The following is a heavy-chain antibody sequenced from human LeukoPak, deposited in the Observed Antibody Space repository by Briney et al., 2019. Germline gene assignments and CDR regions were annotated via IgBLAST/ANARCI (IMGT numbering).Heavy chain of an antibody. J-gene: IGHJ4*02. D-gene: IGHD5-24*01. Sequence: GGSLRLSCAASGFTFSTYSMNWVRQAPGKGLEWVSSISSSSSYIYYADSVKGRFTISRDNSKNTLYLQMNSLRTEDTAVYYCTRDSARRDGYNFDYWGQGTLVTVSS. V-gene: IGHV3-21*01. CDR2: ISSSSSYI. CDR1: GFTFSTYS. CDR3: TRDSARRDGYNFDY.